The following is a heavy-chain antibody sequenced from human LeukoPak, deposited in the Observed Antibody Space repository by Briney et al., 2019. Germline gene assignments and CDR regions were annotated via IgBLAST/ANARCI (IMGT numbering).Heavy chain of an antibody. Sequence: GESLKISCKGSGYSFTSYWIGWVRQMPGKGLEWMGIIYPGDSDTRYSPSFQGQVTISADKSISTAYLQWSSLKASDTAMYYCARQDLDNYDSSGYYPNWFDPWGQGTLVTDSS. D-gene: IGHD3-22*01. J-gene: IGHJ5*02. CDR2: IYPGDSDT. CDR1: GYSFTSYW. CDR3: ARQDLDNYDSSGYYPNWFDP. V-gene: IGHV5-51*01.